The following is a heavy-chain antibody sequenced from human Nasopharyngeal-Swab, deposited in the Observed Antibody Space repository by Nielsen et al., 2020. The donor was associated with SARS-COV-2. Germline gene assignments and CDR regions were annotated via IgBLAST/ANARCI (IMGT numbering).Heavy chain of an antibody. J-gene: IGHJ6*03. CDR2: ISGSGGST. D-gene: IGHD2-2*01. Sequence: GESLKISCAASGFTFSSYAMSLVRQAPGKGLEWVSAISGSGGSTYYADSVKGRFTISRDNSKNTLYLQMNSQRAEDTAVYYCAKVPAAIAYYYYYYMEVWGKGTTVTVSS. V-gene: IGHV3-23*01. CDR3: AKVPAAIAYYYYYYMEV. CDR1: GFTFSSYA.